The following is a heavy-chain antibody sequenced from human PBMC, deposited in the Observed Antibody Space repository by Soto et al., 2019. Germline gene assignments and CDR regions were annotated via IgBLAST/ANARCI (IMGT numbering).Heavy chain of an antibody. CDR2: IGRVSTYI. V-gene: IGHV3-21*02. Sequence: QLVESGGGLVKPGGSLRLSCVASGFPFSSFSLNWIRQAPGKGLEWVSSIGRVSTYIYYADSVRGRFTVSRANAKNSAYLQMNGLTAEDSGIYYCARVTAGSGSYQIDLWGQGTLVTVSS. CDR3: ARVTAGSGSYQIDL. D-gene: IGHD3-10*01. CDR1: GFPFSSFS. J-gene: IGHJ4*02.